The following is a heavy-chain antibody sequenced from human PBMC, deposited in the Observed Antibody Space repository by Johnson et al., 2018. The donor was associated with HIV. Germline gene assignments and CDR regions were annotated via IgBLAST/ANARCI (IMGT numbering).Heavy chain of an antibody. CDR3: ASLRDAFDI. CDR1: GFTFSSYW. J-gene: IGHJ3*02. CDR2: INSDGSST. Sequence: VQLVESGGALVQPGDSLGLSCAVSGFTFSSYWMYWVRQAPGKGLVWVSRINSDGSSTSYADSVKGRFTTSRDNAKNTLFLQMNSLRAEDTAVYYCASLRDAFDIWGQGTMVTVSS. V-gene: IGHV3-74*02.